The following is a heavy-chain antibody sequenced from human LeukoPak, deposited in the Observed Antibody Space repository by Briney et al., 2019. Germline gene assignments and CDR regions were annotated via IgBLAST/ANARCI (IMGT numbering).Heavy chain of an antibody. CDR3: ARGYGYNSEY. CDR2: IHYGST. CDR1: GGSISSYY. D-gene: IGHD5-24*01. J-gene: IGHJ4*02. Sequence: PSETLSLTRTVSGGSISSYYWSWIRQPPGKALEWIGCIHYGSTEYTPSIESRVTISVDTSKNQFSLKLTSVTAADTAVYYCARGYGYNSEYWGQGIVVTVSP. V-gene: IGHV4-59*13.